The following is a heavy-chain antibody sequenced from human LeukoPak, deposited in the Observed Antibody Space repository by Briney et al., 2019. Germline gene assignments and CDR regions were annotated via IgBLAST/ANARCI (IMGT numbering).Heavy chain of an antibody. V-gene: IGHV3-48*03. J-gene: IGHJ4*02. CDR3: ARRWGYYFDY. CDR1: GFTFSSYE. CDR2: ISSSGSTI. D-gene: IGHD4-23*01. Sequence: GGSLRLSCAASGFTFSSYEMNWVRQAPGKGLEWVSYISSSGSTIYYADSVKGRFTISRDNAKNSLYLQMNSLRAKDTAVYYCARRWGYYFDYWGQGTLVTVSS.